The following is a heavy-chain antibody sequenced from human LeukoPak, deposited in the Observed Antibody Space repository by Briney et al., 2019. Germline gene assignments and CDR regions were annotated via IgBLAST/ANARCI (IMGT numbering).Heavy chain of an antibody. CDR3: ARGHTGYCSSTSCYYYYGMDV. CDR2: INHSGST. J-gene: IGHJ6*02. Sequence: SETLSLTCAVYGGSFSGYYWSWIRQPPGKGLEWIGEINHSGSTNYNPSFKSRVTISVDTSKNQFSLKLSSVTAADTAVYYCARGHTGYCSSTSCYYYYGMDVWGQGTTVTVSS. D-gene: IGHD2-2*01. CDR1: GGSFSGYY. V-gene: IGHV4-34*01.